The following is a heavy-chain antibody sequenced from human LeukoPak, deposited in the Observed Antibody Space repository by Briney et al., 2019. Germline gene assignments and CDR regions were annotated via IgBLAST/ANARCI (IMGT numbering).Heavy chain of an antibody. J-gene: IGHJ5*02. V-gene: IGHV4-30-2*01. CDR1: GGPISSGGYS. CDR2: IYHSGST. CDR3: ARSHCSSTSCYPRWFDP. Sequence: SQTLSLTCAVSGGPISSGGYSWSWIRQPPGKGLEWIGYIYHSGSTYYNPSLKSRVTISVDRSKNQFSLKLSSVTAADTAVYYCARSHCSSTSCYPRWFDPWGQGTLVTVSS. D-gene: IGHD2-2*01.